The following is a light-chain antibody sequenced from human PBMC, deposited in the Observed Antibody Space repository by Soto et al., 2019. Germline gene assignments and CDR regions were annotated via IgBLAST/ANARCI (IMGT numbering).Light chain of an antibody. CDR2: AAS. J-gene: IGKJ2*01. Sequence: DIQMTQSPSSLSASVGDRVTITCRASQSISHYLSWYQQKPGKVPNLLIYAASISQSGVPSRFSGSGSGTDFTLTISSLQPEDFATYYCLQSYSTLYTFGQGTKVDIK. CDR3: LQSYSTLYT. CDR1: QSISHY. V-gene: IGKV1-39*01.